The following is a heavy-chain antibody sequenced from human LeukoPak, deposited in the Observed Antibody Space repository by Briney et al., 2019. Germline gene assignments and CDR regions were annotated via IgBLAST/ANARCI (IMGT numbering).Heavy chain of an antibody. CDR2: ITANGDAT. CDR3: AKAYGTNGYYQLPIDF. CDR1: GFTFSSNA. D-gene: IGHD3-22*01. V-gene: IGHV3-23*01. Sequence: GGSLRLSCAASGFTFSSNAMTWVRQAPGKGLECVSAITANGDATFYADSVKGRFTISRDNSRNTLYLQLNNLRSEDTAVYYCAKAYGTNGYYQLPIDFWGQGTLVTVSS. J-gene: IGHJ4*02.